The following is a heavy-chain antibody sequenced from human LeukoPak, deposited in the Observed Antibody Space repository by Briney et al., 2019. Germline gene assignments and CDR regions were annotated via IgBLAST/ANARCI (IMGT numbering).Heavy chain of an antibody. J-gene: IGHJ4*02. CDR1: GGSFSDYY. CDR3: ARSIDGYKSPEY. CDR2: INHSGSI. D-gene: IGHD5-24*01. Sequence: PSGTLSLTCAVSGGSFSDYYWSWIRQPPGKGLKWIGEINHSGSIKYNPSLKSRVTISVDTSKNQFSLRLNSVTAADTAVYYCARSIDGYKSPEYWGQGTLVTVSS. V-gene: IGHV4-34*01.